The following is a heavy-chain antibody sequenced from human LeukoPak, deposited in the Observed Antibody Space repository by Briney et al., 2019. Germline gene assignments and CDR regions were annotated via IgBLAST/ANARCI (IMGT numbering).Heavy chain of an antibody. Sequence: GGSLRLSCAASGFTFSSYSMNWVRQAPGKGLEWVSFISGTSSYIYYADSVKGRFTISRDNAKNSLYLQMNSLRAEDTAVYYCARDPTYGSGSTNHWGQGALVTVSS. CDR2: ISGTSSYI. D-gene: IGHD3-10*01. CDR1: GFTFSSYS. V-gene: IGHV3-21*01. J-gene: IGHJ5*02. CDR3: ARDPTYGSGSTNH.